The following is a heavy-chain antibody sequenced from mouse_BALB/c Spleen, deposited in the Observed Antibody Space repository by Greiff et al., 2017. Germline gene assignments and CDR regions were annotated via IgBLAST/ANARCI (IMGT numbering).Heavy chain of an antibody. CDR3: AREGIYDGYYVRFDY. CDR1: GYAFTNYL. CDR2: INPGSGGT. Sequence: VQLQQSGAELVRPGTSVKVSCKASGYAFTNYLIEWVKQRPGQGLEWIGVINPGSGGTNYNEKFKGKATLTADKSSSTAYMQLSSLTSDDSAVYFCAREGIYDGYYVRFDYWGQGTTLTVSS. D-gene: IGHD2-3*01. J-gene: IGHJ2*01. V-gene: IGHV1-54*01.